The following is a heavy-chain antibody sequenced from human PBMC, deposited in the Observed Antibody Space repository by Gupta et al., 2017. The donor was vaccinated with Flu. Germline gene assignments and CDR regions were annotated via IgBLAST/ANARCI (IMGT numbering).Heavy chain of an antibody. CDR1: GDTFTSYT. V-gene: IGHV1-69*17. D-gene: IGHD2-8*01. J-gene: IGHJ4*02. CDR2: VIPLSDIA. CDR3: AGQLGAWGYNGADY. Sequence: QVQLVQSGAEVKKPGSSVKVSCKASGDTFTSYTFSWVRQAPGQGLEWMGGVIPLSDIANYAQKLQGRVTITADKSTNTVDMELSGLTSEDTAIYYCAGQLGAWGYNGADYWGQGTLVTVSS.